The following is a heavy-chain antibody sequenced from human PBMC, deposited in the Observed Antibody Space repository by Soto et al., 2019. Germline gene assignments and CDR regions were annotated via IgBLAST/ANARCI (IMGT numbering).Heavy chain of an antibody. CDR3: ARSGPIDHWFDY. CDR1: GGSISSYY. D-gene: IGHD1-1*01. CDR2: IYYSGST. Sequence: KASETLSLTCTVSGGSISSYYWSWIRQPPGKGLEWIGYIYYSGSTNYNPSLKSRVTISVDTSKNQFSLKLSSVTAADTAVYYCARSGPIDHWFDYWGQGTLVTVSS. J-gene: IGHJ4*02. V-gene: IGHV4-59*01.